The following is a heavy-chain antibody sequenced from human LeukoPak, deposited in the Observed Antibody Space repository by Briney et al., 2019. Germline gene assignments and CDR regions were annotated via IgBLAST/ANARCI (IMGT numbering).Heavy chain of an antibody. V-gene: IGHV3-30-3*02. Sequence: PGGSLRLSCAASGFTFSSYAINWVRQAPGKGLEWVAVISSDGTNKYYADSVKGRITISRDNSKNTLYLQMNSLRAEDAAVYYCAKFIWGWGQGTLVTVSS. CDR2: ISSDGTNK. CDR1: GFTFSSYA. D-gene: IGHD3-16*01. J-gene: IGHJ4*02. CDR3: AKFIWG.